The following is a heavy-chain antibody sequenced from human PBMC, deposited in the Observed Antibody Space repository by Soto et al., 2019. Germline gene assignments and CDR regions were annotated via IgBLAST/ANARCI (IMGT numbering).Heavy chain of an antibody. J-gene: IGHJ4*02. D-gene: IGHD1-7*01. CDR3: ARGRYNWNYFLDY. V-gene: IGHV4-59*01. CDR2: IYYSGST. Sequence: SETLSLTCTVSGGSISSYYWSWIRQPPGKGLEWIGYIYYSGSTNYNPSLKSRVTISVDTSKNQFSLKLSSVTAADTAVYYCARGRYNWNYFLDYWGQGTLVTVSS. CDR1: GGSISSYY.